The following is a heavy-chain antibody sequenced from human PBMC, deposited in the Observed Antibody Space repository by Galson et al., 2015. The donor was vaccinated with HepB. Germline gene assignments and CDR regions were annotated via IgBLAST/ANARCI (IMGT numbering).Heavy chain of an antibody. V-gene: IGHV3-21*01. CDR1: GFTFSSYS. Sequence: SLRLSCAASGFTFSSYSMNWVRQAPGKGLEWVSSISSSSSYIYYADSVKGRFTISRDNAKNSLYLQMNSLRAEDTAVYYCARDEGGYSSYWYFDLWGRGTLVTVSS. J-gene: IGHJ2*01. CDR2: ISSSSSYI. CDR3: ARDEGGYSSYWYFDL. D-gene: IGHD5-12*01.